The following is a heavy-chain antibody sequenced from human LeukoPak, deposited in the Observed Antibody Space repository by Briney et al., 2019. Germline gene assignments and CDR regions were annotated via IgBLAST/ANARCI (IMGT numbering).Heavy chain of an antibody. CDR1: GGSISSGGYY. J-gene: IGHJ4*02. Sequence: SETLSLTCTVSGGSISSGGYYWSWIRQHPGKGLEWIGYIYYSGSTYYNPSLKSRVTISVDTSKNQFSLKLSSVTAADTAVYYCARGGPTYYYDSSGQGVFDYWGQGTLSPSPQ. D-gene: IGHD3-22*01. V-gene: IGHV4-31*03. CDR3: ARGGPTYYYDSSGQGVFDY. CDR2: IYYSGST.